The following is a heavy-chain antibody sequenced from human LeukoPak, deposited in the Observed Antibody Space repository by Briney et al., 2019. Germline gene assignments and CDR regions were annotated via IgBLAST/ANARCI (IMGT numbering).Heavy chain of an antibody. CDR2: IYYSGST. J-gene: IGHJ4*02. V-gene: IGHV4-59*01. CDR1: GGSISSYY. CDR3: ASSYYDSSGPFDY. D-gene: IGHD3-22*01. Sequence: SETLSLTCTVSGGSISSYYWSWIRQPPGKGLQWIGYIYYSGSTYYSPSLKSRVTISLDTSKNQFSLKLSSVTAADTAVYYCASSYYDSSGPFDYWGQGTLVTVSS.